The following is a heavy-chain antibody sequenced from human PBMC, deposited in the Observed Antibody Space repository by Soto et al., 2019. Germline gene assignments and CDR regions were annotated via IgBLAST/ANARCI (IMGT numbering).Heavy chain of an antibody. CDR2: TYYRSKWYN. D-gene: IGHD2-2*01. CDR1: GDSVSSNSAA. J-gene: IGHJ6*02. CDR3: AGDRYQLLLGYYYYGMDV. V-gene: IGHV6-1*01. Sequence: SHTLSLTCAISGDSVSSNSAAWNWIRQSPSRGLEWLGRTYYRSKWYNDYAVSVKSRITINPDTSKNQFSLQLNSVTPEDTAVYYCAGDRYQLLLGYYYYGMDVWGQGTTVTVSS.